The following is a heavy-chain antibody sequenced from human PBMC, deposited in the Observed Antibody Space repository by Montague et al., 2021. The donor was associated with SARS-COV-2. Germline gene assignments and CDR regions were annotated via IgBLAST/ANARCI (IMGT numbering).Heavy chain of an antibody. CDR2: INHSGST. J-gene: IGHJ6*02. Sequence: SETLSLTCAVYGGSFSGYYWSWIRQPPGKGLEWIGEINHSGSTXXXPSXXXRVTISVDTSKNQFSRKLSSVTAADTAVYYCARGRGTALFRRVYFGMDVWGQGTTVTVSS. CDR3: ARGRGTALFRRVYFGMDV. V-gene: IGHV4-34*01. CDR1: GGSFSGYY. D-gene: IGHD1-1*01.